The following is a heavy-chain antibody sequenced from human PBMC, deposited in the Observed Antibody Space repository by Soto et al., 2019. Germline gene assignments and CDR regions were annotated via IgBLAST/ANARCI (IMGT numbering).Heavy chain of an antibody. D-gene: IGHD3-3*01. CDR1: GFTFSSYA. Sequence: GGSLRLSCAASGFTFSSYAMSWVRQAPGKGLEWVSAISGIGGSTYYADSVKGRFTISRDNSKNTLYLQMNSLRAEDTAVYYCAKDATYYDFWMGYLLKTGKNWLASWGQGTLVTVYS. V-gene: IGHV3-23*01. J-gene: IGHJ5*01. CDR3: AKDATYYDFWMGYLLKTGKNWLAS. CDR2: ISGIGGST.